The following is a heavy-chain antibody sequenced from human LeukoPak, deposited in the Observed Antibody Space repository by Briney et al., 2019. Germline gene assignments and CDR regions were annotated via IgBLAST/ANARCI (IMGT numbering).Heavy chain of an antibody. V-gene: IGHV3-23*01. CDR1: GFTFSSYA. Sequence: PGGSLRLSCAASGFTFSSYAMSWVRQAPGKGLEWVSAVTASAGNTYYADSVKGRFTISRDNSKNTLYLHVNSLRAEDTAVYYCAKGDYYGSGSTFKNGMDVWGQGTTVTVSS. CDR2: VTASAGNT. D-gene: IGHD3-10*01. CDR3: AKGDYYGSGSTFKNGMDV. J-gene: IGHJ6*02.